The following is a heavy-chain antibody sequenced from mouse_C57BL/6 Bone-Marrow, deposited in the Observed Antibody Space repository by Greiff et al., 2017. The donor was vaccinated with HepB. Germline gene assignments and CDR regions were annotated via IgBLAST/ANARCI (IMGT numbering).Heavy chain of an antibody. CDR3: ARGYYPRTDFDY. V-gene: IGHV1-81*01. J-gene: IGHJ2*01. CDR1: GYTFTSYG. D-gene: IGHD1-1*01. Sequence: VQLQQSGAELARPGASVKLSCKASGYTFTSYGISWVKQRTGQGLEWIGEIYPRSGNTYYNEKFKGKATLNADKSSSTAYMELRSLTSEDSAVYFCARGYYPRTDFDYWGQGTTLTVSS. CDR2: IYPRSGNT.